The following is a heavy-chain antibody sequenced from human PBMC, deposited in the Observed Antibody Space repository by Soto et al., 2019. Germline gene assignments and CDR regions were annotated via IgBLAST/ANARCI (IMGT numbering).Heavy chain of an antibody. CDR2: IIPIFGTA. J-gene: IGHJ4*02. Sequence: SVKVSCKASGGTFSSYAISWVLQAPGQGLEWMGGIIPIFGTANYAQKFQGRVTITADESTSTAYMELSSLRSEDTAVYYCARDLSGYSSPYFDYWGQGTLVTVS. D-gene: IGHD6-13*01. V-gene: IGHV1-69*13. CDR3: ARDLSGYSSPYFDY. CDR1: GGTFSSYA.